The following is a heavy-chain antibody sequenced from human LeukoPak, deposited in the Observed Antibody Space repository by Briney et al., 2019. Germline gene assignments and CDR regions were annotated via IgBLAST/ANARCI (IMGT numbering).Heavy chain of an antibody. CDR3: ARAPKFRLVGVPKGPFDP. CDR1: GFTFSDYY. CDR2: ISNSGSTI. V-gene: IGHV3-11*01. Sequence: GGSLRLSCAASGFTFSDYYMSWIRQAPGKGLEWVSYISNSGSTIYYADSVKGRFFISRDNAKNSLYLQMNSLRAEDTAVYYCARAPKFRLVGVPKGPFDPWGQETLVTVPS. J-gene: IGHJ5*02. D-gene: IGHD1-26*01.